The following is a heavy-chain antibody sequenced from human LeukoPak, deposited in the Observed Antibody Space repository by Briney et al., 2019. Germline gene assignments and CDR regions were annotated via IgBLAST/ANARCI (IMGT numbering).Heavy chain of an antibody. CDR1: GFTFRSYT. V-gene: IGHV3-30-3*01. Sequence: GGSLRLSCAASGFTFRSYTMHWVRQPPGKGLEWVADISYDGSNKYYADSVKGRFTISRDNSKNTLYLQMNNLRGEDTAVYYCAREEDAYDSSGYSQYFDYWGQGTLVTVSS. CDR3: AREEDAYDSSGYSQYFDY. CDR2: ISYDGSNK. J-gene: IGHJ4*02. D-gene: IGHD3-22*01.